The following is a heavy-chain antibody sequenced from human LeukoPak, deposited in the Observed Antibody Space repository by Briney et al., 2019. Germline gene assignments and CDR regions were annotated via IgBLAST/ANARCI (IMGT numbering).Heavy chain of an antibody. V-gene: IGHV3-7*03. J-gene: IGHJ4*02. CDR1: GFTFSYYW. Sequence: PGGSPRLSCATSGFTFSYYWMTWVRQAPGKGLEWVANIKQDGSEKYYVDSVKGRFTISRDNAEKSVYLQMNSLRAEDTAVYYCAREPSAAGYSDAFDYWGQGALVTVSS. D-gene: IGHD5-18*01. CDR2: IKQDGSEK. CDR3: AREPSAAGYSDAFDY.